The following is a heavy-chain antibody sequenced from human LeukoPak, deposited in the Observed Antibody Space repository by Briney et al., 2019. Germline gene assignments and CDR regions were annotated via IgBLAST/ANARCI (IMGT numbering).Heavy chain of an antibody. J-gene: IGHJ4*02. CDR1: GGSISSSSYY. Sequence: KTSETLSLTCTVSGGSISSSSYYWGWIRQPPGKGLEWIGSIYYSGSTYYNPSLKSRVTISVDTSKNQFSLKLSSVTAADTAVYYCAREDYYERGFDYWGQGTLVTVSS. D-gene: IGHD3-22*01. V-gene: IGHV4-39*07. CDR3: AREDYYERGFDY. CDR2: IYYSGST.